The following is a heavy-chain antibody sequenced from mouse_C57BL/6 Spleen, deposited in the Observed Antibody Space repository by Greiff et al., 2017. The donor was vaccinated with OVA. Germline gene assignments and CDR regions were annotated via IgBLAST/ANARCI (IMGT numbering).Heavy chain of an antibody. V-gene: IGHV1-69*01. J-gene: IGHJ3*01. CDR3: AREGHLRGWFAY. Sequence: QVHVKQPGAELVMPGASVKLSCKASGYTFTSYWMHWVKQRPGQGLEWIGEIDPADGYTNYNQKFKGKFTLTVDKTSSPAYMQLSSLTSEDSAVYYCAREGHLRGWFAYWGQGTLVTVSA. CDR2: IDPADGYT. D-gene: IGHD3-3*01. CDR1: GYTFTSYW.